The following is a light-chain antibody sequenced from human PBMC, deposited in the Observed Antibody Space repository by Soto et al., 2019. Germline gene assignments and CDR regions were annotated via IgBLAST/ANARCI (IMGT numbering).Light chain of an antibody. CDR3: SSYAGSNNVV. J-gene: IGLJ2*01. CDR1: SSNIGSNI. Sequence: QSVLTQPPSASGTPGQRVTISCSGSSSNIGSNIVNWYQHLPGTAPKLLIHSNDQRPSGVPDRFSGSKSGTSASLAISGLQSEDEAEYYCSSYAGSNNVVFGGGTKVTVL. V-gene: IGLV1-44*01. CDR2: SND.